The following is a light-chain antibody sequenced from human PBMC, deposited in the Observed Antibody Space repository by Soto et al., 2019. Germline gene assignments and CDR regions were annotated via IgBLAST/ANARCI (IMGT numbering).Light chain of an antibody. V-gene: IGKV3D-15*01. CDR1: QSVSSN. Sequence: IEMTHSPATLSVSPWERATLSCRASQSVSSNLVWYQQRPGQAPRLLIYGASTRVTGIPDRFSGSGSGTDFTLTINGLEPEDFAMYFCQQYGTSPWTFGQGTKVDIK. J-gene: IGKJ1*01. CDR3: QQYGTSPWT. CDR2: GAS.